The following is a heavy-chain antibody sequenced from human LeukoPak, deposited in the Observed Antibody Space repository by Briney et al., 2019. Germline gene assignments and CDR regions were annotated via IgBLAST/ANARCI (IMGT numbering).Heavy chain of an antibody. V-gene: IGHV4-59*01. D-gene: IGHD3-16*01. Sequence: SETLSLTCTVSGGSISSYYWSWIRQPPGKGLEWIGYIYYSGSTNYNPSLKSRVTISVDTSKNQFSLKLSSVTAADTAVYYCARGGDGDYSYYYMDVWGKGTTVTVPS. CDR3: ARGGDGDYSYYYMDV. J-gene: IGHJ6*03. CDR2: IYYSGST. CDR1: GGSISSYY.